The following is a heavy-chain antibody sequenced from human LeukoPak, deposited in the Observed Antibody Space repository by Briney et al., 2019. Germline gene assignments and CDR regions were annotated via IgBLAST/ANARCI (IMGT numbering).Heavy chain of an antibody. J-gene: IGHJ4*02. D-gene: IGHD3-22*01. CDR2: INQDGSEK. CDR3: ARGTMIGYYFDY. Sequence: GSLRLSCAASGFTFSSYWMTWVRQAPGKGLVWVANINQDGSEKYYVDSVKGRFTISRDNARNSLYLQMNSLRAGDTAVYYCARGTMIGYYFDYWGQGTLVTVSS. V-gene: IGHV3-7*01. CDR1: GFTFSSYW.